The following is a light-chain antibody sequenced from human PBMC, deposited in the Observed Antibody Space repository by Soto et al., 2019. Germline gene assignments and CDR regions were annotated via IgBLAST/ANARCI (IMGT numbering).Light chain of an antibody. J-gene: IGKJ5*01. Sequence: DIQITQSPSSLSASVGDRVTITCRASQSISSWLAWYQQKPGKAPKLLIYGGYTLQSGVSSRFSGSGSGTEFSLTITSLKPEDFATYYCQYLNGAPTITFGQGTRLEIK. CDR1: QSISSW. CDR3: QYLNGAPTIT. V-gene: IGKV1-5*01. CDR2: GGY.